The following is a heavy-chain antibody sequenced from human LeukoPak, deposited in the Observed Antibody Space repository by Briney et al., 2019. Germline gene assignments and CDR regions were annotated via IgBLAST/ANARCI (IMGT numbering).Heavy chain of an antibody. Sequence: GGCLRLSCAASGFTVSSNYMSWVRQAPGKGLEWVSVICSGGSTYYADSVKGRFTISRDNSKNTLYLQMNSLRAEDTAVYYCARWGRDLDAFDIWGQGTMVTVSS. D-gene: IGHD3-16*01. CDR1: GFTVSSNY. CDR2: ICSGGST. CDR3: ARWGRDLDAFDI. J-gene: IGHJ3*02. V-gene: IGHV3-66*01.